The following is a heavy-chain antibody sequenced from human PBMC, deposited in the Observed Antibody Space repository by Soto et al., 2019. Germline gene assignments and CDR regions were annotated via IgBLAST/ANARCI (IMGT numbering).Heavy chain of an antibody. V-gene: IGHV3-33*01. J-gene: IGHJ3*02. CDR2: IWYDGSDK. CDR1: GFTFSSYG. Sequence: QVQLVESGGGVVQPGRSLRLSCAASGFTFSSYGMHWVRQAPGKGLDWVAVIWYDGSDKYLADSVKGRFTISRDNSENTLYLQMNNLRVEDTAVYYCVRVGASHAFDIWGQGTMVTVSS. CDR3: VRVGASHAFDI.